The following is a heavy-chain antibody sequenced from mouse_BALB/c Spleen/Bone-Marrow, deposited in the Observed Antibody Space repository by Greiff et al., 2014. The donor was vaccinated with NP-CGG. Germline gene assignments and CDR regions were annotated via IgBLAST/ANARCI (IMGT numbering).Heavy chain of an antibody. D-gene: IGHD3-1*01. CDR3: ARELGLRLAY. CDR1: GYTFSSYW. Sequence: VQMVESGAELMKPGASVKISCKTSGYTFSSYWIEWVKQRPGHGLEWIGEILPGSGSTNSNEKFKGKATFTADTSSNTAYMQLSSLTSEDSAVYYCARELGLRLAYWDQGTLVTVSA. V-gene: IGHV1-9*01. CDR2: ILPGSGST. J-gene: IGHJ3*01.